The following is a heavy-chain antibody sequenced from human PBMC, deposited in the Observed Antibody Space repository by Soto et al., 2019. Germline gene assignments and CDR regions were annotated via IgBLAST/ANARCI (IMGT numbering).Heavy chain of an antibody. D-gene: IGHD3-16*01. Sequence: QVQLQESGPGLVKPSETLSLTCTVSGGSISSYYWSWIRQPPGKGLEWIGYIYYSGSTNYNPSLKSRVTISVDTSKSHFTLKLSSVTAADTAVYDGASLWGWSVDYCGQGTLVTVAS. CDR3: ASLWGWSVDY. V-gene: IGHV4-59*08. CDR2: IYYSGST. J-gene: IGHJ4*02. CDR1: GGSISSYY.